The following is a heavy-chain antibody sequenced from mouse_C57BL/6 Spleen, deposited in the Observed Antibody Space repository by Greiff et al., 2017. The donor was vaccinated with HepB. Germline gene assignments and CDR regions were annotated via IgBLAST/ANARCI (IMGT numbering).Heavy chain of an antibody. Sequence: VQLQQSGPELVKPGASVKMSCKASGYTFTDYNMHWVKQSHGKSLEWIGYINPNNGGTSYNQKFKGKATLTVNKSSSTAYMELRSLTSEDSAVYYCARSENYYGLFDYWGQGTTLTVSS. CDR2: INPNNGGT. V-gene: IGHV1-22*01. J-gene: IGHJ2*01. CDR1: GYTFTDYN. D-gene: IGHD1-1*01. CDR3: ARSENYYGLFDY.